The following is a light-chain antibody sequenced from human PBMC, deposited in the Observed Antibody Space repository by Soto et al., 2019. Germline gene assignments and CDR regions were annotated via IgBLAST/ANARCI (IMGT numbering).Light chain of an antibody. V-gene: IGKV3-20*01. Sequence: EIVLTQSPGTLSLSPGERVTLSCRASQSVSSSYLAWYQQKPGQAPRLLIYGASSRATGIPDRFSGSGSGTDFTLTISRLEPEDFAVYYCQQYGGTFGGGTKVEIK. CDR2: GAS. CDR1: QSVSSSY. J-gene: IGKJ4*01. CDR3: QQYGGT.